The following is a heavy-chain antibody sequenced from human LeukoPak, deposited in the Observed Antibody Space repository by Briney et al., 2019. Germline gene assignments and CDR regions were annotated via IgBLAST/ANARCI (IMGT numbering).Heavy chain of an antibody. J-gene: IGHJ4*02. V-gene: IGHV3-23*01. CDR3: AKDSHCSSTSCPFDY. Sequence: PGGSLRPSCAGSGFTFSSYAMSWVRQAPGKGLEWVSAISGGGGSTYYADSVKGRFTISRDNSKNTLYLQMNSLRAEDTAVYYCAKDSHCSSTSCPFDYWGQGTLVTVSS. CDR2: ISGGGGST. CDR1: GFTFSSYA. D-gene: IGHD2-2*01.